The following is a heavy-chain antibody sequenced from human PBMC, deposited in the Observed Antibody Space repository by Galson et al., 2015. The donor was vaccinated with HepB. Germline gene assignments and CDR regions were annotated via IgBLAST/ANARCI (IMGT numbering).Heavy chain of an antibody. Sequence: SLRLSCAASGFTFSNAWMSWVRQAPGKGLEWVGRIKSKTDGGTTDYAAPVKGRFTISRDDSKNTLYLQVNSLKTEDTAVYYCTTGYDILTGGFDYWGQGTLVTVSS. D-gene: IGHD3-9*01. V-gene: IGHV3-15*01. CDR2: IKSKTDGGTT. CDR3: TTGYDILTGGFDY. CDR1: GFTFSNAW. J-gene: IGHJ4*02.